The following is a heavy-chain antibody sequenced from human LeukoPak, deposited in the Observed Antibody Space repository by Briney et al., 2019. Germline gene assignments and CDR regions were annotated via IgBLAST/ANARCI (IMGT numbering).Heavy chain of an antibody. Sequence: GGSLRLSCAASGFTFSSYWMHWVRQVPGKGLVWVSNINSDGSRTNYADSVKGRFIISRDNAEKTLYLQMNSLRAEDTAVYYCANFGIAAVGTNGWGQGTLVTVSS. CDR3: ANFGIAAVGTNG. J-gene: IGHJ4*02. CDR2: INSDGSRT. CDR1: GFTFSSYW. V-gene: IGHV3-74*01. D-gene: IGHD6-13*01.